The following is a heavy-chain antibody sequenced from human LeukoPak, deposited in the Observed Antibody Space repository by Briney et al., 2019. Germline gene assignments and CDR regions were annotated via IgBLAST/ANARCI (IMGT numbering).Heavy chain of an antibody. D-gene: IGHD3-22*01. CDR1: GFTFSSYG. CDR2: IWYDGSNK. V-gene: IGHV3-33*06. Sequence: PGGSLRLSCAASGFTFSSYGMHWVRQAPGKGLEWVAVIWYDGSNKYYVDSVKGRFTISRDNSKNTLYLQMNSLRAEDTAVYYCAKGSDYDSSGNDAFDIWGQGTMVTVSS. J-gene: IGHJ3*02. CDR3: AKGSDYDSSGNDAFDI.